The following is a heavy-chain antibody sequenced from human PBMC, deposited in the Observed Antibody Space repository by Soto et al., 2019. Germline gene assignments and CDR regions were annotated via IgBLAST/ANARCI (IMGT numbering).Heavy chain of an antibody. D-gene: IGHD6-6*01. Sequence: SETLSLTCTVSGGSISSSSYYWGWIRQPPGKGLEWIGSIYYSGSTYYNPSLKSRVTISVDTSKNQFSLKLSSVTAADTAVYYCARGVIAARPHPFDPWGQGTLGTVS. CDR2: IYYSGST. J-gene: IGHJ5*02. CDR3: ARGVIAARPHPFDP. V-gene: IGHV4-39*01. CDR1: GGSISSSSYY.